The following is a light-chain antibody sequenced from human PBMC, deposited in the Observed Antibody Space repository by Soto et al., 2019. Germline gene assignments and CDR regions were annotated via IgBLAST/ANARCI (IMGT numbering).Light chain of an antibody. V-gene: IGKV3-20*01. CDR1: QSVSSSY. CDR2: GAS. J-gene: IGKJ3*01. CDR3: QQYGSSPPVT. Sequence: EIVLTQSPGTLSLSPGERATLSCRASQSVSSSYLAWYQQKPGQAPRLLIYGASSRATGIPDRFSGSGSATDVTLTISRLEPEDFAVYYCQQYGSSPPVTFGPGTKVDIK.